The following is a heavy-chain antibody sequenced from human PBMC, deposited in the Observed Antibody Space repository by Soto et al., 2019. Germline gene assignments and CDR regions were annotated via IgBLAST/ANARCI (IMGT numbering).Heavy chain of an antibody. D-gene: IGHD4-17*01. V-gene: IGHV1-24*01. Sequence: GASVKVSCKVSGYTLTELSMHWVRQAPGKGLEWMGGFDPEDGETIYAQKFQGRVTMTEDTSTDTAYMELSSLRSEDTAVYYCASNTNTTVTLIGDWFDPWGQGTLVTVS. CDR1: GYTLTELS. J-gene: IGHJ5*02. CDR3: ASNTNTTVTLIGDWFDP. CDR2: FDPEDGET.